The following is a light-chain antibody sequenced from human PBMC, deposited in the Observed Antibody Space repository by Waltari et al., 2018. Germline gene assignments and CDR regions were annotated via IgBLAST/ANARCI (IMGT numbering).Light chain of an antibody. Sequence: QSALTQPASVSGSPGQSITISSTGTSSDMGAYNFVSWYQKPPGKAPKVMIYDVNNRPSGVSSRFSGSKSGNTASLTISVLQAEDEADYYCSSYTTGSTRYVFGSGTKVTVL. CDR3: SSYTTGSTRYV. J-gene: IGLJ1*01. CDR1: SSDMGAYNF. V-gene: IGLV2-14*03. CDR2: DVN.